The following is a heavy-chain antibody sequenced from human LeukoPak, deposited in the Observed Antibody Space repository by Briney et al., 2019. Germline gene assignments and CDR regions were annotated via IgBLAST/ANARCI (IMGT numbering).Heavy chain of an antibody. CDR1: GGSFSGYY. Sequence: SETLSLTCAVYGGSFSGYYWSWIRQPPGKGLEWIGEINHSGSTNYNPSLKSRVTISVDTSKNQFSLKLSSVTAADTAVYYCARGGDYYGSAKAFDYWGQGTLVTVSS. D-gene: IGHD3-10*01. J-gene: IGHJ4*02. CDR3: ARGGDYYGSAKAFDY. V-gene: IGHV4-34*01. CDR2: INHSGST.